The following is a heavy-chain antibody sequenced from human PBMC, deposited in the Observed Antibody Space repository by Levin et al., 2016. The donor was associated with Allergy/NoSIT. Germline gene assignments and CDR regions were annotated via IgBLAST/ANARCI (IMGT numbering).Heavy chain of an antibody. CDR2: IYYSGST. CDR3: ARGYYDILTGPGVDAFDI. Sequence: SETLSLTCTVSGGSISSYYWSWIRQPPGKGLEWIGYIYYSGSTNYNPSLKSRVTISVDTSKNQFSLKLSSVTAADTAVYYCARGYYDILTGPGVDAFDIWGQGTMVTVSS. D-gene: IGHD3-9*01. V-gene: IGHV4-59*01. J-gene: IGHJ3*02. CDR1: GGSISSYY.